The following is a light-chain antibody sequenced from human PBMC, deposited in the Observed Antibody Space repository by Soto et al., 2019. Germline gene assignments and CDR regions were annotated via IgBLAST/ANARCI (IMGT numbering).Light chain of an antibody. Sequence: IVMTQSPDTLSVSPGEGATLSCRASQRISTNLAWYQQRPGQAPRLLIYDASTRATGIPARFSGSGSGTEFTLPISSLQSEDSAVYYCQQSYNRPSFGPGTKGEIK. CDR1: QRISTN. CDR3: QQSYNRPS. V-gene: IGKV3D-15*01. J-gene: IGKJ3*01. CDR2: DAS.